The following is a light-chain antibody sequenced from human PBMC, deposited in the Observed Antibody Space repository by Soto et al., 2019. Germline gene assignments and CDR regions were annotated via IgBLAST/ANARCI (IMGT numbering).Light chain of an antibody. Sequence: SYELTQPPSVSVAPGETARITWGGNNIGTYSVHWYQQKPGQAPVLVISYNSDRPSGIPERFSGSNSGNTATLTISRVEAGDEADYYCQLWDSNNDHEVFGGGTKLTVL. J-gene: IGLJ2*01. CDR1: NIGTYS. CDR2: YNS. V-gene: IGLV3-21*04. CDR3: QLWDSNNDHEV.